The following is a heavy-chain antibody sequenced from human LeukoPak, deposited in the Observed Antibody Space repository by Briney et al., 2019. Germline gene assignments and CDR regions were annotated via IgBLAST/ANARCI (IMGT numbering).Heavy chain of an antibody. D-gene: IGHD6-13*01. J-gene: IGHJ4*02. CDR3: ARDMEGGQHDY. CDR1: GFTFSAYA. Sequence: GGSLRLSCAASGFTFSAYALHWVRQAPGKGLEWVAVISYDGNHKFYADSVKGRFTISRDNAKNSLYLQMNSLRAEDTAVYYCARDMEGGQHDYWGQGTLVTVSS. CDR2: ISYDGNHK. V-gene: IGHV3-30-3*01.